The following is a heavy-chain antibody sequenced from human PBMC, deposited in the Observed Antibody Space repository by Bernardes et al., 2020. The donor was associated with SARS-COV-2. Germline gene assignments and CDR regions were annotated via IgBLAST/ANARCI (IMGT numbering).Heavy chain of an antibody. Sequence: ASVKDSCKASGYTFTGYYMHWVRQAPGQGLEWMGWINPNSGGTNYAQKFQGWVTMTRDTSISTAYMELSRLRSDDTAVYYCARDRRSTLRYFDWLKMYYFDYWGQRTLLTVSS. CDR3: ARDRRSTLRYFDWLKMYYFDY. CDR1: GYTFTGYY. D-gene: IGHD3-9*01. CDR2: INPNSGGT. V-gene: IGHV1-2*04. J-gene: IGHJ4*02.